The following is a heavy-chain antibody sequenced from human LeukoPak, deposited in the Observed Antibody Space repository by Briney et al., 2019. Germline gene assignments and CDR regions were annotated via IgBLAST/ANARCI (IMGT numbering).Heavy chain of an antibody. CDR1: GFTFSSYS. V-gene: IGHV3-21*01. CDR2: ISSSSIYI. Sequence: HGGSLRLSCAASGFTFSSYSTNWVRQAAGLGLGWVSSISSSSIYIHYAASVKGRFTISRDNTKNALYLQMNVLRAEDTAVDYCAIFQCAHYWGQGTLVTVSS. J-gene: IGHJ4*02. D-gene: IGHD2-21*01. CDR3: AIFQCAHY.